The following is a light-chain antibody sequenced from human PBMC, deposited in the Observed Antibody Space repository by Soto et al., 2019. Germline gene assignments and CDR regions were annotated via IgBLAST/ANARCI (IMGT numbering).Light chain of an antibody. CDR3: QQSYSNPRT. V-gene: IGKV1-39*01. J-gene: IGKJ1*01. Sequence: DIQMTQSPSSLSASVGDGVTITCRASQSISSYLNWYQQKPGKAPKLLMYAASSLQSGVPSRFSGSGSGTDFTLTISSLQPEDFAIYYCQQSYSNPRTFGQGTKVEIK. CDR2: AAS. CDR1: QSISSY.